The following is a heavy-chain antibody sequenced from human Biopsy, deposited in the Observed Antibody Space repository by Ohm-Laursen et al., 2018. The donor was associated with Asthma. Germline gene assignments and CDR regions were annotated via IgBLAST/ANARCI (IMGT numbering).Heavy chain of an antibody. J-gene: IGHJ6*02. CDR1: GSTFNSAG. V-gene: IGHV1-18*01. CDR2: ISVYNGNT. D-gene: IGHD3-10*01. CDR3: ARAVDYSHYYGIDV. Sequence: SVNPSCKTSGSTFNSAGITWGRQAPGPGLEWMGWISVYNGNTKVAQKLPDRITMITDTSTSTAYMELRSLRSDDTAVYFCARAVDYSHYYGIDVWGQGTTVTVS.